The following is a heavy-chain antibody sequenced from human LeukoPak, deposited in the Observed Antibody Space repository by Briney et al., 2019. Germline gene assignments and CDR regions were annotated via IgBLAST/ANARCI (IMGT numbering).Heavy chain of an antibody. CDR2: ISGSGGST. J-gene: IGHJ4*02. V-gene: IGHV3-23*01. CDR1: GFTFSSYA. Sequence: TGGSLRLSCAASGFTFSSYAMSWVRQAPGKGLEWVSAISGSGGSTYYADSVKGRFTISRDNSKNTLYLQMNSLRAEDTAVYYCAKSYYSSGSYYNCYFDYWGQGTLVTVSS. CDR3: AKSYYSSGSYYNCYFDY. D-gene: IGHD3-10*01.